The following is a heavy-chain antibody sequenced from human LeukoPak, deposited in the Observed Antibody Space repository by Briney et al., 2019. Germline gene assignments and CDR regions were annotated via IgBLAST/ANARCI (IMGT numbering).Heavy chain of an antibody. J-gene: IGHJ4*02. CDR3: AKVSSNYVVLIPLWIDS. D-gene: IGHD4-11*01. V-gene: IGHV3-23*01. CDR1: GFTFSSYA. CDR2: ISGSGGST. Sequence: GGSLRLSCAASGFTFSSYAMSWVRQAPGRGLGWVSGISGSGGSTYYADSGKGRFTISRDNSKNTLYLQMNSLRAEDTAVYCCAKVSSNYVVLIPLWIDSWGQGTLVTVSS.